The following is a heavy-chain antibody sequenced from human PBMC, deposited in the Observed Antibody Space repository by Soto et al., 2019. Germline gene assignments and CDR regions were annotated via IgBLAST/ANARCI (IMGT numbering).Heavy chain of an antibody. J-gene: IGHJ4*02. CDR3: ARHIAVPRTRGFDY. CDR2: IYHSGTT. Sequence: QVHLQESGPGLVKPSGTLSLTCAVSGGPITTNWWSWVRQPPGKGLECIGEIYHSGTTNYNPSLRGRFTISVDKSNNQFSLNLKSGTAADSAIYYCARHIAVPRTRGFDYLGQGNLVTVSS. CDR1: GGPITTNW. D-gene: IGHD6-19*01. V-gene: IGHV4-4*02.